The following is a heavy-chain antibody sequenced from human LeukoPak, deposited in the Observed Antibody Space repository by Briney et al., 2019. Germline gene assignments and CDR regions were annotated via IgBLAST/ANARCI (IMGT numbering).Heavy chain of an antibody. D-gene: IGHD3-22*01. V-gene: IGHV1-18*01. Sequence: GASVKVSCKASGYTFTSYGISWVRQAPGQGREWMGWISAYNGNTNYAQKLQGRVTMTTDTSTSTAYMELRSLRSDDTAVYYCARQDYYDSSGYYYPTFDYWGQGTLVTVSS. CDR2: ISAYNGNT. CDR3: ARQDYYDSSGYYYPTFDY. CDR1: GYTFTSYG. J-gene: IGHJ4*02.